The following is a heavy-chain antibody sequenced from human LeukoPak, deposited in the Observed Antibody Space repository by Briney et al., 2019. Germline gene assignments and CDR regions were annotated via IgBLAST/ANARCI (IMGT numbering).Heavy chain of an antibody. J-gene: IGHJ4*02. V-gene: IGHV3-20*01. D-gene: IGHD3-22*01. CDR2: INWNGGST. CDR3: AREISSHYYDSSGPPYFDY. Sequence: GGSLRLSCAASGFTFSSYSMNWVRQAPWKGLEWVSSINWNGGSTGYADSVKGRFTISRDNAKNSLYLQMNSLRAEDTALYHCAREISSHYYDSSGPPYFDYWGQGTLVTVSS. CDR1: GFTFSSYS.